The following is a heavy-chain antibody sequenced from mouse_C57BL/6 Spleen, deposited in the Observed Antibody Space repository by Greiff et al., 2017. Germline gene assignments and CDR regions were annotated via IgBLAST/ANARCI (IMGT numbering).Heavy chain of an antibody. J-gene: IGHJ3*01. V-gene: IGHV14-2*01. Sequence: VQLQQPGAELVKPGASVKLSCTASGFNIKDYYMHWVKQRTEQGLEWIGRIDPEDGETKYDQKFQGKATITADKSSNTAYLQLSSLTSEDTAVCYWARDSSGYSFAYWGQGTLVTVSA. CDR2: IDPEDGET. CDR3: ARDSSGYSFAY. CDR1: GFNIKDYY. D-gene: IGHD3-2*02.